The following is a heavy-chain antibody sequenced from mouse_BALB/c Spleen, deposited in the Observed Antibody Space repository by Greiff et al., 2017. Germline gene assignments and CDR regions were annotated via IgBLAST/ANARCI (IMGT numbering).Heavy chain of an antibody. Sequence: DVKLVESGGGLVKPGGSLKLSCAASGFTFSSYAMSWVRQTPEKRLEWVASISSGGSTYYPDSVKGRFTISRDNARNILYLQMSSLRSEDTAMYYCARDYGNTYAMDYWGQGTSVTVSS. D-gene: IGHD2-1*01. CDR2: ISSGGST. J-gene: IGHJ4*01. CDR1: GFTFSSYA. V-gene: IGHV5-6-5*01. CDR3: ARDYGNTYAMDY.